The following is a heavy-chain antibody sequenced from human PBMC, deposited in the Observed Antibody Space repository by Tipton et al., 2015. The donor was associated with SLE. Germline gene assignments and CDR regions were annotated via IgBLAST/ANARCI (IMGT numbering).Heavy chain of an antibody. Sequence: TLSLTCTVSNGSITSLYDYWGWVRQPPGKGLEWLGSVFYGGRYYYNASLRSRVTISVDTVKTQVSLKLTSVTAADTAMYYCAIPTVGATGGFDSWGHGTLVIVSS. J-gene: IGHJ4*01. CDR3: AIPTVGATGGFDS. D-gene: IGHD1-26*01. V-gene: IGHV4-39*07. CDR2: VFYGGRY. CDR1: NGSITSLYDY.